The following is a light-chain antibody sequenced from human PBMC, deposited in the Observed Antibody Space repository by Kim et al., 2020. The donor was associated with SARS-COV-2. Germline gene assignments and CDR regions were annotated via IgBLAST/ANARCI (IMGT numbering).Light chain of an antibody. CDR3: AAWDDSFWV. CDR1: SSNTGSNY. V-gene: IGLV1-47*01. J-gene: IGLJ3*02. Sequence: PGQRVTISCSGSSSNTGSNYVFWYQQLPGTAPKPLIYRNNQRPSGVPDRFSGSKSGTSASLAISGLRSEDEADYYCAAWDDSFWVFGGGTQLTVL. CDR2: RNN.